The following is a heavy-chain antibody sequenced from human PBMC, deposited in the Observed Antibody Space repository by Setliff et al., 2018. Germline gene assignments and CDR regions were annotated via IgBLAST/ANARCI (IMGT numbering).Heavy chain of an antibody. CDR1: SGSIINYY. Sequence: SETLSLTCTVSSGSIINYYWSWIRQPPGRPLEWIGYIKYDGTTDYNPSLDSRVTMSVDTSKNQFSLKLKSVTAAYTAMYYCARGCAAGACYSDYYYYMDVWGKGTTVTVSS. J-gene: IGHJ6*03. V-gene: IGHV4-59*01. CDR2: IKYDGTT. D-gene: IGHD2-15*01. CDR3: ARGCAAGACYSDYYYYMDV.